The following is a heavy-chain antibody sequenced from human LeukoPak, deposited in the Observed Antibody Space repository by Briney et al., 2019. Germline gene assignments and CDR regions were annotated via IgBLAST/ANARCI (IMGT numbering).Heavy chain of an antibody. Sequence: PGGSLRLSCAASGLIFSDYGMHWVRQAPGKGLEWVAVIWNDGTNTYYGDSVKGLFTISRDNSKNTVYLQMNSLRAEDTAVYYCARDNAGLVKHLDAFDLWGQGTMVTVAS. J-gene: IGHJ3*01. V-gene: IGHV3-33*01. CDR3: ARDNAGLVKHLDAFDL. CDR1: GLIFSDYG. CDR2: IWNDGTNT. D-gene: IGHD1-26*01.